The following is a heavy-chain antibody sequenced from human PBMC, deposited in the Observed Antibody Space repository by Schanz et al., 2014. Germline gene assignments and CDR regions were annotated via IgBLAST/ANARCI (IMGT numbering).Heavy chain of an antibody. V-gene: IGHV1-69*02. CDR3: ASSGAGYSSSWDFDY. J-gene: IGHJ4*02. CDR2: IIPILGIA. Sequence: QVQLVQSGAEVKKPGSPVKVSCKSSGGTFSSYAISWVRQAPGQGLEWMGRIIPILGIANYAQKFQGRVTITADKSTFTAYMDVISLRSEDTAVYYCASSGAGYSSSWDFDYWGQGTLVTVSS. CDR1: GGTFSSYA. D-gene: IGHD6-13*01.